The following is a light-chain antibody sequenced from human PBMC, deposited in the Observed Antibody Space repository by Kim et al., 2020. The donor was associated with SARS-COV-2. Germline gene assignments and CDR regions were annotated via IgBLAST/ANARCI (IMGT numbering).Light chain of an antibody. CDR1: TSNIGSNY. CDR3: AAWDDSLIGPV. V-gene: IGLV1-47*01. CDR2: DSN. Sequence: GQRVTIACSGSTSNIGSNYVYWYQQFPGTAPKLLIYDSNQRPSGVPDRFSGSKSGTSASLAISGLRSEDEADYYGAAWDDSLIGPVFGGGTQLTVL. J-gene: IGLJ2*01.